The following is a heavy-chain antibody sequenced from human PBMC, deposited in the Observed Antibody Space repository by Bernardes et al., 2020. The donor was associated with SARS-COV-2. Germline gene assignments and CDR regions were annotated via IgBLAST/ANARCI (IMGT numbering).Heavy chain of an antibody. CDR3: VRFGDGVDF. CDR1: GGSISSSGYY. CDR2: IYYSGST. V-gene: IGHV4-39*01. D-gene: IGHD4-17*01. Sequence: SETLSLTCTVSGGSISSSGYYWGWIRQPPGKGLEWIGNIYYSGSTYYTPSLKSRVTISVDTSKNQFSLKLTSVTAADTAVYFCVRFGDGVDFWGQGTLVTVSS. J-gene: IGHJ4*02.